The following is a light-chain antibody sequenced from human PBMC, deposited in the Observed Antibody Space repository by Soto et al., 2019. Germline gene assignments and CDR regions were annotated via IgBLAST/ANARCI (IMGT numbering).Light chain of an antibody. Sequence: EIVLTQSPDTLSLSPGERATLSCRASQSVSSSFVAWYHQKPGQAPRLLIYRASSRATGIPDRFTGSGSGTDFTLTISRLEPEDFAVYYCQLYESSPLTFGGGTKVEIK. CDR2: RAS. J-gene: IGKJ4*01. CDR3: QLYESSPLT. CDR1: QSVSSSF. V-gene: IGKV3-20*01.